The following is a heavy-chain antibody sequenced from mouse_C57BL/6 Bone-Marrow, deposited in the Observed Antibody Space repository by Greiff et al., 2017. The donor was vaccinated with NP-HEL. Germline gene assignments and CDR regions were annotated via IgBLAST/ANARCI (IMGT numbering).Heavy chain of an antibody. CDR1: GFTFSSYA. J-gene: IGHJ3*01. V-gene: IGHV5-4*03. CDR3: ARYS. D-gene: IGHD2-12*01. Sequence: EVKLVESGGGLVKPGGSLKLSCAASGFTFSSYAMSWVRQTPEKRLEWVATISDGGSYTYYPDNVKGRFTISRDNAKNNLYLQMSHLKSEDTAIYYCARYSWGQGTLVTVSA. CDR2: ISDGGSYT.